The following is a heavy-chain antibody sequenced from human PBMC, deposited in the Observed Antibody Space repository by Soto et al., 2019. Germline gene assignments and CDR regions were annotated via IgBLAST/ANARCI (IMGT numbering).Heavy chain of an antibody. CDR1: GFTFSSYG. Sequence: GGSLRLSCAASGFTFSSYGMHWVRQAPGKGLEWVAVISYDGRNKYCADSVKGRFTISRDNSKNTLYLQMDSLRAEDTAVYYYAKGSGSDFWSGYYFWGHGTLVTVSS. CDR2: ISYDGRNK. D-gene: IGHD3-3*01. CDR3: AKGSGSDFWSGYYF. J-gene: IGHJ4*01. V-gene: IGHV3-30*18.